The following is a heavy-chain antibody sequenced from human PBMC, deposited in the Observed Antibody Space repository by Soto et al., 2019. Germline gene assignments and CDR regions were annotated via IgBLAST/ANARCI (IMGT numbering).Heavy chain of an antibody. CDR1: GGTFSSYA. J-gene: IGHJ4*02. CDR2: IIPIFGTA. D-gene: IGHD4-17*01. CDR3: ARVGGDDYGDYSDY. Sequence: QVQLVQSGAEVKKPGSSVKVSCKASGGTFSSYAISWVRQAPGQGFEWMGGIIPIFGTANYAQKFQGRVTITADESTSTAYMELSSLRSEDTAVYYCARVGGDDYGDYSDYWGQGTLVTVSS. V-gene: IGHV1-69*01.